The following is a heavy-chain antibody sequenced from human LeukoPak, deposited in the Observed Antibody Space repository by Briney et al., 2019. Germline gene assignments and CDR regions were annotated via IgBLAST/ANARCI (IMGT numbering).Heavy chain of an antibody. D-gene: IGHD3-9*01. CDR2: ITHSGST. V-gene: IGHV4-34*01. CDR3: ARGFSYFDWLLEG. Sequence: PSETLSLTCAVYGTSFSNYYWSWIRQPPGKGLEWIGEITHSGSTNYNPSLKSRVTISVDTSKNQFSLKLSSVTAADTAVYYCARGFSYFDWLLEGWGQGTLVTVSS. CDR1: GTSFSNYY. J-gene: IGHJ4*02.